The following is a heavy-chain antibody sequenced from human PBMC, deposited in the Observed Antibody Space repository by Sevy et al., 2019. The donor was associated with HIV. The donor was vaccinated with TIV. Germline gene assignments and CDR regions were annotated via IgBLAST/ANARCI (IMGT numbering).Heavy chain of an antibody. CDR3: ARVRDRDLHFDY. CDR2: INPNSGGT. CDR1: GYTFTGYY. J-gene: IGHJ4*02. Sequence: ASVKVSCKASGYTFTGYYMHWVRQAPGQGLEGMGRINPNSGGTNYAQKFQGRVTMTRDTSISTAYMELSRLRSDDTAVYYCARVRDRDLHFDYWGQGTLVTVSS. D-gene: IGHD2-15*01. V-gene: IGHV1-2*06.